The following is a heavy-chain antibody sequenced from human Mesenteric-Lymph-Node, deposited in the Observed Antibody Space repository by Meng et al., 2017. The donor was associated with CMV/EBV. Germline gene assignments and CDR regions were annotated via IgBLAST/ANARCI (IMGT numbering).Heavy chain of an antibody. CDR2: IYYTGSP. CDR1: RGSLSSGTYY. D-gene: IGHD3-10*01. Sequence: VSRGSLSSGTYYWSWLRQPPGRGLEWIGYIYYTGSPNYNPSLRSRVTISVDTSKNQFSLKLSSVTAADTAVYYCARGTNYYGSGDYWGQGALVTVSS. V-gene: IGHV4-61*01. CDR3: ARGTNYYGSGDY. J-gene: IGHJ4*02.